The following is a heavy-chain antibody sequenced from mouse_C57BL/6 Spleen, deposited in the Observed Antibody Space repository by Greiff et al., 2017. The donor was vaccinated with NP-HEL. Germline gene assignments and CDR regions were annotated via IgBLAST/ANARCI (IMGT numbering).Heavy chain of an antibody. CDR3: ASHITTVVATGYFDV. D-gene: IGHD1-1*01. V-gene: IGHV1-55*01. J-gene: IGHJ1*03. Sequence: QVQLQQPGAELVKPGASVKMSCKASGYTFTSYWITWVKQRPGQGLEWIGDIHPGSGSTNYNEKFKSKATLTVDTSSSTAYMQLSSLTSEDSAVYYCASHITTVVATGYFDVWGTGTTVTVSS. CDR2: IHPGSGST. CDR1: GYTFTSYW.